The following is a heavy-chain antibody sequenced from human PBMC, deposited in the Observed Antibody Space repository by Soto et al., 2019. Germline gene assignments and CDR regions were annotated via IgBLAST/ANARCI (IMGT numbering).Heavy chain of an antibody. CDR2: ISYDGSNK. J-gene: IGHJ6*03. CDR1: GFTFSSYG. D-gene: IGHD3-10*01. CDR3: AKEGSYYYGSGSYSTNYYYYYMDV. V-gene: IGHV3-30*18. Sequence: GGSLRLSCAASGFTFSSYGMHWVRQAPGKGLEWVAVISYDGSNKYYADSVKGRFTISRDNSKNTLYLQMNSLRAEDTAVYYCAKEGSYYYGSGSYSTNYYYYYMDVWGKGTTVTVSS.